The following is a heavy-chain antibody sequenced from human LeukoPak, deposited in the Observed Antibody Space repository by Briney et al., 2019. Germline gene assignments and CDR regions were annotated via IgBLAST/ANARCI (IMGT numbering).Heavy chain of an antibody. CDR3: ARPRGGSYRLNDAFDI. CDR2: MNPSGGST. V-gene: IGHV1-46*01. CDR1: GYTFTSNY. D-gene: IGHD1-26*01. J-gene: IGHJ3*02. Sequence: EASVKVSCKASGYTFTSNYMHWVRQAPGQGLEWMGIMNPSGGSTSYAQKFQGRVTMTRDTSTSTVYMELSSLRSEDTAVYYCARPRGGSYRLNDAFDIWGQGTMVTVSS.